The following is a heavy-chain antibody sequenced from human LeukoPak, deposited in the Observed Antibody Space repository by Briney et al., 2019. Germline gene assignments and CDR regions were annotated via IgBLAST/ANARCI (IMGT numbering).Heavy chain of an antibody. J-gene: IGHJ4*02. Sequence: SGRSLRLSCAASGFTFSDYYMSWIRQAPGKGLEWVSYISSSGSTIYYADSVKGRFTISRDNAKNSLYLQMNSLRAEDTAVYYCARQSYGDYDDNLDYWGQGTLVTVSS. CDR2: ISSSGSTI. CDR1: GFTFSDYY. D-gene: IGHD4-17*01. V-gene: IGHV3-11*01. CDR3: ARQSYGDYDDNLDY.